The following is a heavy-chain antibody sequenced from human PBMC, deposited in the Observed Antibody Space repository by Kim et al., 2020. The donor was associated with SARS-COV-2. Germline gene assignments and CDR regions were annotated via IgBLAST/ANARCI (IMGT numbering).Heavy chain of an antibody. D-gene: IGHD2-15*01. CDR2: ISTYNDNT. CDR3: ARSGYCSGGSCLNWFDP. Sequence: ASVKVSCKASRYTFTSYGISWVRQAPGQGLEWMGWISTYNDNTIYAQKFQGRVTMTTDTSTSTAYMELRSLKSDDTAVYYCARSGYCSGGSCLNWFDPWGQGTLVTVSS. J-gene: IGHJ5*02. V-gene: IGHV1-18*01. CDR1: RYTFTSYG.